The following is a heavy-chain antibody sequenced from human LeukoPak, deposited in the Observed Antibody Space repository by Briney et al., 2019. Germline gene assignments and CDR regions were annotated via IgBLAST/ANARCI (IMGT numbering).Heavy chain of an antibody. V-gene: IGHV3-23*01. D-gene: IGHD1-26*01. Sequence: GGSLRLSCAASGFTFSSYAMSWVRQAPGKGLEWVSTISGSGGSTYYADSVKGRFTISRDNSKNTLYLQMNSLRAEDTAIYYCAKGRGSPYYFEYWGQGTLVTVSS. CDR1: GFTFSSYA. CDR3: AKGRGSPYYFEY. J-gene: IGHJ4*02. CDR2: ISGSGGST.